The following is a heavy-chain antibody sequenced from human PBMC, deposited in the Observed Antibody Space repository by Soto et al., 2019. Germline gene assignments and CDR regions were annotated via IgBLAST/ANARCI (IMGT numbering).Heavy chain of an antibody. Sequence: SETLSLTCAVSGGSISSTNWLTWVRQSPGRGLEWIGEIYHSGTTNYSPSLKSRVNIAVDMSTNHLSLTLISVTAADTAVYYCAFPATADFDYWGKGILVTVSS. J-gene: IGHJ4*02. CDR3: AFPATADFDY. D-gene: IGHD6-13*01. CDR1: GGSISSTNW. V-gene: IGHV4-4*02. CDR2: IYHSGTT.